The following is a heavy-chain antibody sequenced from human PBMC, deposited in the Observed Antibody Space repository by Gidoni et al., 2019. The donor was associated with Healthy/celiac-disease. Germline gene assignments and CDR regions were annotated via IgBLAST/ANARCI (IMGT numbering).Heavy chain of an antibody. CDR2: IKQDGSEK. D-gene: IGHD4-4*01. Sequence: EVQLVESGGGLVQPGGSLRLSCPASGFTFRSYWMSWVRQAPGKGLEWVANIKQDGSEKYYVDSVKGRFTISRDNAKNSLYLQMNSLRAEDTAVYYCARDRGADYSTGTGGYTDYWGQGTLVTVSS. J-gene: IGHJ4*02. CDR3: ARDRGADYSTGTGGYTDY. V-gene: IGHV3-7*03. CDR1: GFTFRSYW.